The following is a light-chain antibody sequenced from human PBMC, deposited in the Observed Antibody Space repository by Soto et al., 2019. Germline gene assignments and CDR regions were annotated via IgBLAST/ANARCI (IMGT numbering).Light chain of an antibody. J-gene: IGLJ2*01. CDR2: ANA. Sequence: QSVLTQPPSVSGAPGQRVTISCNGSKSNIGANYDVYWYQQFPGTAPKLLIYANANRPSGVPQRFSGSKSGTSASLAITGLQTEDEADYYCQSYDPSLPGLLFGVGTKLTVL. V-gene: IGLV1-40*01. CDR3: QSYDPSLPGLL. CDR1: KSNIGANYD.